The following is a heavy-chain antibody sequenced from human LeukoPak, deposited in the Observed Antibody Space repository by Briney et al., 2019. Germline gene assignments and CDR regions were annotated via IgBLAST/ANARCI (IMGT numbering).Heavy chain of an antibody. Sequence: GGSLRLSCAASGFTFSSYGMHWVRQAPGKGLEWVAFIRYDGSNKYYADSVKGRFTISRDNSKNTLYLHVNSLRPEDTAVYYCARATFAWFDPWGQGTLVTVSS. V-gene: IGHV3-30*02. CDR2: IRYDGSNK. D-gene: IGHD2-15*01. CDR1: GFTFSSYG. CDR3: ARATFAWFDP. J-gene: IGHJ5*02.